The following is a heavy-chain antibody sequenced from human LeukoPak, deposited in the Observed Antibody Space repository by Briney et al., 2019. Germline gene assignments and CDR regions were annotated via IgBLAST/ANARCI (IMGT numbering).Heavy chain of an antibody. CDR3: ATGRSGSYYYYFDY. CDR1: GYTFTGYY. CDR2: FDPEDGET. Sequence: GASVKVSCKASGYTFTGYYMHWVRQAPGKGLEWMGGFDPEDGETIYAQKFQGRVTMTEDTSTDTAYMELSSLRSEDTAVYYCATGRSGSYYYYFDYWGQGTLVTVSS. V-gene: IGHV1-24*01. D-gene: IGHD1-26*01. J-gene: IGHJ4*02.